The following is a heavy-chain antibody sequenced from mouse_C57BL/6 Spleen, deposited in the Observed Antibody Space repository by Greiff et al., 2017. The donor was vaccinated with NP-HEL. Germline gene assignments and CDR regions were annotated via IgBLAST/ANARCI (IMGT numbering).Heavy chain of an antibody. J-gene: IGHJ1*03. CDR2: INPYNGGT. CDR3: ARGTTVVRYFDV. Sequence: EVQRVESGPVLVKPGASVKMSCKASGYTFTDYYMNWVKQSHGKSLEWIGVINPYNGGTSYNQKFKGKATLTVDKSSSTAYMELNSLTSEDSAVYYCARGTTVVRYFDVWGTGTTVTVSS. V-gene: IGHV1-19*01. D-gene: IGHD1-1*01. CDR1: GYTFTDYY.